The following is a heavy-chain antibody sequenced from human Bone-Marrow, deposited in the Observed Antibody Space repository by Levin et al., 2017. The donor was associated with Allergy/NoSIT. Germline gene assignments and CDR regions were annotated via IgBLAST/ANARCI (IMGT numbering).Heavy chain of an antibody. D-gene: IGHD4-23*01. Sequence: SETLSLTCAVYGGSFSGYYWSWIRQPPGKGLEWIGEINHSGSTNYNPSLKSRVTISVDTSKNQFSLKLSSVTAADTAVYYCARAGYGGNSFDYWGQGTLVTVSS. CDR1: GGSFSGYY. J-gene: IGHJ4*02. CDR2: INHSGST. V-gene: IGHV4-34*01. CDR3: ARAGYGGNSFDY.